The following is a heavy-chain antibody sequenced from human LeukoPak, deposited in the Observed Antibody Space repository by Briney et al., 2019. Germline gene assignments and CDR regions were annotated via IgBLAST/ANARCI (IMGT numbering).Heavy chain of an antibody. CDR1: GFTFRNYA. Sequence: GGSLRLSCAASGFTFRNYAMNWARQAPGKGLEWVSTISGSGGSTYYADSMRGRFTISRDNSKNTLYLQMNSLRAGDTAVYYCANAYSSSWYAGGFGYWGQGTLVTVSS. V-gene: IGHV3-23*01. CDR2: ISGSGGST. CDR3: ANAYSSSWYAGGFGY. J-gene: IGHJ4*02. D-gene: IGHD6-13*01.